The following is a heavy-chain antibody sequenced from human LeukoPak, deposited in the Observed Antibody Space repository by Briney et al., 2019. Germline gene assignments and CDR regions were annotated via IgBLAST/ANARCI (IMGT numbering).Heavy chain of an antibody. V-gene: IGHV5-51*01. D-gene: IGHD1-26*01. J-gene: IGHJ4*02. CDR2: INPGDSDT. CDR1: GYSFTSFW. Sequence: GESLKISCKGSGYSFTSFWIAWVRQMPGKGLELMGIINPGDSDTRYSPSFEGQVTFSADKSISTAYLQWSSLKASDTAMYYCARGRYSGTYLSFFDYWAQGTLVTVSS. CDR3: ARGRYSGTYLSFFDY.